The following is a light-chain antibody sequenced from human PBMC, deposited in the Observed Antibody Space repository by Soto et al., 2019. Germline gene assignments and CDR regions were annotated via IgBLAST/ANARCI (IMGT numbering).Light chain of an antibody. CDR2: AAS. CDR1: QSISNH. CDR3: QQCNSNPPT. J-gene: IGKJ1*01. Sequence: DIQRTRSPHSLSASVEDRVIIPCRANQSISNHLNWYQQKPGKAPKLLIFAASSLQSGVPSRFSGSRSGPEFTLTISSLQPEDFATYYCQQCNSNPPTFGQGTKVDIK. V-gene: IGKV1-39*01.